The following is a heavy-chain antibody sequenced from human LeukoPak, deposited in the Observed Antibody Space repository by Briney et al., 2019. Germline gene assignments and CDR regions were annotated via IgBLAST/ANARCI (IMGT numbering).Heavy chain of an antibody. D-gene: IGHD6-19*01. Sequence: PGGSLRLSCAASGFTFSSYAMSWVRQAPGKGLEWVSAISGSGGSTYYADSVKGRFTISRDNSKNTLYLQMNSLRAEDTAVYYCARSVAGIRGYFDYWGQGTLVTVSS. J-gene: IGHJ4*02. CDR2: ISGSGGST. CDR1: GFTFSSYA. CDR3: ARSVAGIRGYFDY. V-gene: IGHV3-23*01.